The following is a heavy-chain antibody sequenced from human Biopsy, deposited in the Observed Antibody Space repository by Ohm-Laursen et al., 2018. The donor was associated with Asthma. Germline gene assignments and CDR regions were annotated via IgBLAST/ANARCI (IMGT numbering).Heavy chain of an antibody. Sequence: VKISCNASGVALSGYTFEWVRQARGLGLEWIAWIVFASGATNYAQNFQDRLTVTRDMLAGSVSMELRGLSSTDTAVYYCAAGRTSLQGESLIWGQGTLVSVSS. V-gene: IGHV1-58*01. CDR2: IVFASGAT. CDR3: AAGRTSLQGESLI. J-gene: IGHJ4*01. D-gene: IGHD2/OR15-2a*01. CDR1: GVALSGYT.